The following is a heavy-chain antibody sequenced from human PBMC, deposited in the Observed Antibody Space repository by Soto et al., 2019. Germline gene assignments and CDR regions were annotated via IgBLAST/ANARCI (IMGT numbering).Heavy chain of an antibody. Sequence: GGSLRLSCAASGFTFSSYSMNWVRQAPGKGLEWVSYISSSSSTIYYADSVKGRFTISRDNAKNSLYLQMNSLRDEDTAVYYCARAYYYDSSGANWFDPWGQGTLVTVSS. V-gene: IGHV3-48*02. CDR1: GFTFSSYS. CDR3: ARAYYYDSSGANWFDP. D-gene: IGHD3-22*01. J-gene: IGHJ5*02. CDR2: ISSSSSTI.